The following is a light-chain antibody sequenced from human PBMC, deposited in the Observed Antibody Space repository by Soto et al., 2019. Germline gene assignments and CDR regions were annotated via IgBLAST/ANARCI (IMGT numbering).Light chain of an antibody. Sequence: EIVLTQSPATLSLSPGETATLSCRASQSVSGYIGWYQQKPGQAPRLLIYADSDRATGIPARFSGSGSGTDFTLTISSLEPEDFAVYYCQQRTDRPPWTFGQGTKV. CDR3: QQRTDRPPWT. V-gene: IGKV3-11*01. CDR2: ADS. CDR1: QSVSGY. J-gene: IGKJ1*01.